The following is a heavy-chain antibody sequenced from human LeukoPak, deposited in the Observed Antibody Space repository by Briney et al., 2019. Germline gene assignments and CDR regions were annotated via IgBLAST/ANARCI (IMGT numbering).Heavy chain of an antibody. CDR2: IIPIFGTA. D-gene: IGHD3-22*01. Sequence: GASVKVSCKASGGTLSGYAISWVRQAPGQGLEWMGRIIPIFGTANYAQKFQGRVTITTDESTSTAYMELSSLRSEDTAVYYCARDSYYYDSSLRHWGQGTLVTVSS. CDR3: ARDSYYYDSSLRH. J-gene: IGHJ1*01. CDR1: GGTLSGYA. V-gene: IGHV1-69*05.